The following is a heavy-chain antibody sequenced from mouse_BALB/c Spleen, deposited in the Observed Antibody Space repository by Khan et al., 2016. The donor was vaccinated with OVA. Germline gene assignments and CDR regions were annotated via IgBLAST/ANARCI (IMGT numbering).Heavy chain of an antibody. D-gene: IGHD2-10*01. V-gene: IGHV9-3-1*01. CDR3: SRPPYFSYVMVY. J-gene: IGHJ4*01. Sequence: QIQLVQSGPELKKPGETVKISCKASGYTFTNYGMNWVKQAPGKGLKWMGWINTYTGESTYADDFKGRFAFSLETSASTAFLQINNLKNEDTATXFGSRPPYFSYVMVYWGQGTSVTVSS. CDR2: INTYTGES. CDR1: GYTFTNYG.